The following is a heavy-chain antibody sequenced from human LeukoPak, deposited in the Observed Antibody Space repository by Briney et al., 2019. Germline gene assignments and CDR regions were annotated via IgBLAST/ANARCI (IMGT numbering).Heavy chain of an antibody. D-gene: IGHD2-8*01. CDR3: AKWRDYFQH. CDR1: GGSISTYY. CDR2: IYYSGST. J-gene: IGHJ1*01. Sequence: SSETLFLTCSVSGGSISTYYWSWIRQPPGKGLEWIGYIYYSGSTNYNPSLKSRVTISVDTSKNQFSLKLSSVTAADTAVYYCAKWRDYFQHWGQGTLVTVSS. V-gene: IGHV4-59*01.